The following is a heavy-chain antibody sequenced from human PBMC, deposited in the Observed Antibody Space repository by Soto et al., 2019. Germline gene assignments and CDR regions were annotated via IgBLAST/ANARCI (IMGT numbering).Heavy chain of an antibody. CDR1: GYTFTIYD. CDR2: ISGYNDNT. Sequence: ASVKVSCKASGYTFTIYDITWVRQAPGQGLEWMGWISGYNDNTNYAQKFQGRVTMTTDTSTNTAYMELRSLRSDDTAVYYCARVAPYYYDSSGYFHYWFDPWGQGTLVTVSS. V-gene: IGHV1-18*01. D-gene: IGHD3-22*01. CDR3: ARVAPYYYDSSGYFHYWFDP. J-gene: IGHJ5*02.